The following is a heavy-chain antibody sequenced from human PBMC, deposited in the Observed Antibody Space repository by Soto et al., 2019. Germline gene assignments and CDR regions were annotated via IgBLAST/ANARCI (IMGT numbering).Heavy chain of an antibody. Sequence: GGSLRLSCAASGFTFSSYGMHWVRQAPGKGLEWVAVISYDGSNKYYADSVKGRFTLSRDNSKNTLYLQMNSLRAEDTAVYYRATAQDPGTENYFGCCGRRSLGTVAS. V-gene: IGHV3-30*03. CDR3: ATAQDPGTENYFGC. D-gene: IGHD1-7*01. CDR1: GFTFSSYG. J-gene: IGHJ4*02. CDR2: ISYDGSNK.